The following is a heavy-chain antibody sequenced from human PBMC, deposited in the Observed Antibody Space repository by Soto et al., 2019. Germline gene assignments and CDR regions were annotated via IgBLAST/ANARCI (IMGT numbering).Heavy chain of an antibody. Sequence: ASVKVSCKASGYTFTSYGISRVRQAPGQGLEWMGWISAYNGNTNYAQKLQGRVTMTTDTSTSTAYMELRSLRSDDTAVYYCARDALDYDSNYYYGMDVWGQGTTVTVSS. J-gene: IGHJ6*02. CDR1: GYTFTSYG. V-gene: IGHV1-18*01. D-gene: IGHD3-3*01. CDR2: ISAYNGNT. CDR3: ARDALDYDSNYYYGMDV.